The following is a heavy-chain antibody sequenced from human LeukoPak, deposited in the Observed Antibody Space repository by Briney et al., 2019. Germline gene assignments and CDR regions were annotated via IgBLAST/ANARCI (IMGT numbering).Heavy chain of an antibody. J-gene: IGHJ4*02. D-gene: IGHD6-19*01. V-gene: IGHV3-48*03. CDR2: ISSSDTYT. Sequence: GGSLRLSCAASGFTFSSYEMNWVRQAPGKGLEWVSYISSSDTYTNYADSVKGRFTISRDNAKNSLYLQMNSLRAEDTAVYYCARGPYSSGSSANYWGQGTLVTVSS. CDR1: GFTFSSYE. CDR3: ARGPYSSGSSANY.